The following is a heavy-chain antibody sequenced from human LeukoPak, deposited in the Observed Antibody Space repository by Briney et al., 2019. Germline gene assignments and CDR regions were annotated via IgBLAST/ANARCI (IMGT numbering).Heavy chain of an antibody. Sequence: TPSETLSLTCSVSGGSISSYYWSWIRQPPRKGLEWIGYIYYSVSTNYNPSLKSRVTISVDTAKNQFSLKLSSVPAADTAVYYCASTRPWGSFDYWGQGTLVTVSS. CDR1: GGSISSYY. V-gene: IGHV4-59*01. CDR3: ASTRPWGSFDY. D-gene: IGHD1-26*01. CDR2: IYYSVST. J-gene: IGHJ4*02.